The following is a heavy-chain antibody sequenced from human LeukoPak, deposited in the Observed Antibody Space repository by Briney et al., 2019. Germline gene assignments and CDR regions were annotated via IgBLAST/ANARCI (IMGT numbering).Heavy chain of an antibody. D-gene: IGHD3-3*01. J-gene: IGHJ4*02. CDR1: GFTFSSYS. CDR2: ISSRSSTI. CDR3: ARGDERFLEWLLSTFDY. V-gene: IGHV3-48*02. Sequence: GGSLRLSCAASGFTFSSYSMNWVRQAPGKGLEWVSYISSRSSTIYYADSVKGRFTISRDNAKNSLYLQMNSLRDEDTAVYYCARGDERFLEWLLSTFDYWGQGTLVTVSS.